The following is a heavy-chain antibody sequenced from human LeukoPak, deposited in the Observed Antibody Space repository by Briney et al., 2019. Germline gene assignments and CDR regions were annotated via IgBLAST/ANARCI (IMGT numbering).Heavy chain of an antibody. CDR1: GGSFSGYS. D-gene: IGHD2-2*01. J-gene: IGHJ4*02. Sequence: SETLSLTCVVYGGSFSGYSWSWIRQPPGKGLEWIGEINHSGSTNYNPSLKSRVTISVDTSKNQFSLKLSSVTAADTAVYYCARGRIGYCSSTSCYRHDYWGQGTLVTVSS. CDR3: ARGRIGYCSSTSCYRHDY. V-gene: IGHV4-34*01. CDR2: INHSGST.